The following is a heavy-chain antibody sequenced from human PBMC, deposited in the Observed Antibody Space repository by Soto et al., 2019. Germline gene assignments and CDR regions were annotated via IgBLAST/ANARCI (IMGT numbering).Heavy chain of an antibody. CDR2: MSQDGTRE. J-gene: IGHJ6*02. V-gene: IGHV3-30*03. D-gene: IGHD3-3*01. CDR1: GFGCSGYG. Sequence: QVQLVESGGGVVQSGTSLRLSCAATGFGCSGYGIHWVRQAPGKGLEWVTYMSQDGTRETYADSVKGRFTISRDNFKNTLYLQMNSLRPEYTAVYRCARGMLEARSSYMGLDVWGQGTTVTASS. CDR3: ARGMLEARSSYMGLDV.